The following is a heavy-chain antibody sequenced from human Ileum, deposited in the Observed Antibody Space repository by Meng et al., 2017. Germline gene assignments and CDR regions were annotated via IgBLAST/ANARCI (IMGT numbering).Heavy chain of an antibody. CDR2: INNDGSDT. CDR1: GFTFGDFW. J-gene: IGHJ4*02. D-gene: IGHD7-27*01. CDR3: VRDYWGAWI. V-gene: IGHV3-74*01. Sequence: GESLKISCAASGFTFGDFWMHWVRQTPEKGLVWVSQINNDGSDTTYADSVKRRFTISRDNAKNMLSLQMNSLRADDTAVYYCVRDYWGAWIWGQGTLVTVSS.